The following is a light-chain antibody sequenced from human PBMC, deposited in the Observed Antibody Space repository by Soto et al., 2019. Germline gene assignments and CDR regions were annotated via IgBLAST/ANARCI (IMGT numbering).Light chain of an antibody. CDR2: DVS. CDR1: RSDVGGYNY. CDR3: SSYTTSNTRQIV. V-gene: IGLV2-14*03. J-gene: IGLJ1*01. Sequence: SCTGTRSDVGGYNYVSWYQHHPGKAPKLMIYDVSNRPSGISNRFSGSKSGNTASLTISGLQPEDEGDYYCSSYTTSNTRQIVFGTGTKVTVL.